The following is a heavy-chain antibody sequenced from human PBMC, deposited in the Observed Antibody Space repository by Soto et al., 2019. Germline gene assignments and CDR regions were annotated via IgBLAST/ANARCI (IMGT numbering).Heavy chain of an antibody. CDR2: IYYTGST. J-gene: IGHJ4*02. V-gene: IGHV4-31*03. CDR1: GASIRSGGCY. Sequence: PSETLSLTCSVSGASIRSGGCYWSWLRQSPGKGLGWIGHIYYTGSTFYSPSLKSRLTISLDTSKNQFSLDLRSVTAADTAMYYCARIEMASIKWGRGTLVTVYS. CDR3: ARIEMASIK.